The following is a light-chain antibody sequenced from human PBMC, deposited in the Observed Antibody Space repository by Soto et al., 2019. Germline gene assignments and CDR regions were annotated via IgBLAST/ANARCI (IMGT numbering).Light chain of an antibody. CDR2: DVS. V-gene: IGLV2-14*03. CDR1: SSEGGGYNY. J-gene: IGLJ1*01. Sequence: QSVLTQPDSVSGSPGQSITISCTGTSSEGGGYNYVSWYQHHPGKASKLMIFDVSNRPSGVSNRFSGSKSGNTASLTISGLQPEDEADYYCSSYTTSNTRQIVFGTGTKVTVL. CDR3: SSYTTSNTRQIV.